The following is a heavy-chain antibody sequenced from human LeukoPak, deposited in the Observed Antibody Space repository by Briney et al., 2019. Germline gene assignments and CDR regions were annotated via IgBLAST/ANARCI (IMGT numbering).Heavy chain of an antibody. D-gene: IGHD3-22*01. V-gene: IGHV7-4-1*02. J-gene: IGHJ4*02. CDR3: ARDRAPNYYDSSGSIADY. Sequence: ASVKVSCKASGYTFTSYAMHWVRQAPGQRLEWMGWINTNAGNPTYAQGFTGRFVFSLDTSVSTAYLQISSLKAEDTAVYYCARDRAPNYYDSSGSIADYWGQGTLVSVSS. CDR2: INTNAGNP. CDR1: GYTFTSYA.